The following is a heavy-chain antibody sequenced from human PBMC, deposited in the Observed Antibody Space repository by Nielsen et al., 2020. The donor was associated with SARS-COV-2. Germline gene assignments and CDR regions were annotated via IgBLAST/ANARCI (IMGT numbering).Heavy chain of an antibody. D-gene: IGHD6-13*01. Sequence: GGSLRLSCAAPGFTFSSSWMHWVRQAPGKGLVWVSRIGSDESITNYVDSVKGRSTISRDNAKNTLYLQMNSLRAEDTAVYYCAREMVGSSRNFDYWGQGTLVTVSS. CDR3: AREMVGSSRNFDY. J-gene: IGHJ4*02. CDR2: IGSDESIT. CDR1: GFTFSSSW. V-gene: IGHV3-74*01.